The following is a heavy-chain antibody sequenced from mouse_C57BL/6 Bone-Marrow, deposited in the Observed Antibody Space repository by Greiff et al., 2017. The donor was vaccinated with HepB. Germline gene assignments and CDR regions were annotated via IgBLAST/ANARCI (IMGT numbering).Heavy chain of an antibody. D-gene: IGHD2-12*01. Sequence: VQLQQPGAELVKPGASVKMSCKASGYTFTSYWITWVKQRPGQGLEWIGDIYPGSGSTNYNEKFKSKATLTVDTSSSTAYMQLSSLTSEDSAVYYCARSYYSFSYWYFDVWGTGTTVTVSS. CDR2: IYPGSGST. CDR1: GYTFTSYW. V-gene: IGHV1-55*01. CDR3: ARSYYSFSYWYFDV. J-gene: IGHJ1*03.